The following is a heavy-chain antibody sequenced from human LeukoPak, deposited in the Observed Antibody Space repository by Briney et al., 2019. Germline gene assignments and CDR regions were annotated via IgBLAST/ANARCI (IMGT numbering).Heavy chain of an antibody. CDR3: KSGIVATIGDY. CDR2: INSDGSST. CDR1: GFTFSRHW. V-gene: IGHV3-74*01. Sequence: GESLKISCAASGFTFSRHWMHWVRQAPGKGLVWVSRINSDGSSTSYADSVKGRFTISRDNAKNTLYLQMNGLRAEDTAVYYCKSGIVATIGDYWGQGTLVTASS. D-gene: IGHD5-12*01. J-gene: IGHJ4*02.